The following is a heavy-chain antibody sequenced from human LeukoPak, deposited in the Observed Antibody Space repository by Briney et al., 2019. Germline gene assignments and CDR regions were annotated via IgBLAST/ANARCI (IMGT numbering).Heavy chain of an antibody. CDR1: GGYISSYY. D-gene: IGHD4-23*01. CDR3: ARTRFDYGGNSRWFDS. Sequence: SETLSLTCIVSGGYISSYYWSWIRQTPEKGLEWIGYVYNSGSTNYNPSLESRVTISVDTSKNQFSLKLRSVTAADTAVYFCARTRFDYGGNSRWFDSWGQGTLVTVSS. J-gene: IGHJ5*01. CDR2: VYNSGST. V-gene: IGHV4-59*01.